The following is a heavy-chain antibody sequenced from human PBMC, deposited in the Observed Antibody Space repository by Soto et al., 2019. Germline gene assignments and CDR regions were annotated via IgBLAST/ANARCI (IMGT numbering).Heavy chain of an antibody. CDR3: AREYCSGGSCYGGDY. Sequence: GASVKVSCKASGYTLTSYGISWVRQAPGQGLEWMGWISTYNSDTKYAHKFQDRVTMTTDTSTSTAYMELRSLRSDDTAVYYCAREYCSGGSCYGGDYGGRGPLVTVSS. CDR1: GYTLTSYG. CDR2: ISTYNSDT. J-gene: IGHJ4*02. V-gene: IGHV1-18*01. D-gene: IGHD2-15*01.